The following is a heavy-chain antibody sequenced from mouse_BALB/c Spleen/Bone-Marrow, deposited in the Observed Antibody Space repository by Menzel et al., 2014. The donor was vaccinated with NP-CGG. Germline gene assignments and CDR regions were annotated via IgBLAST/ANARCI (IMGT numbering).Heavy chain of an antibody. CDR2: ISTYYGDA. CDR1: GYTFTDYA. Sequence: QVHVKQSGAELVRPGVSVKISCKGSGYTFTDYAMHWVKQSHAKSLEWIGVISTYYGDASYNQKFKGKATMTVDKSSSTAYMELARLTSEDSAIYYCARSGGYDYFDYLGQGTTLTVSS. D-gene: IGHD2-2*01. V-gene: IGHV1S137*01. J-gene: IGHJ2*01. CDR3: ARSGGYDYFDY.